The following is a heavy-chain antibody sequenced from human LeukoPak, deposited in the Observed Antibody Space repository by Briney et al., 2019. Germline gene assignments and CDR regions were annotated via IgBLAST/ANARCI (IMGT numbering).Heavy chain of an antibody. D-gene: IGHD1-26*01. CDR2: IYTSGST. J-gene: IGHJ5*02. CDR1: GGSISSGSYY. V-gene: IGHV4-61*02. CDR3: ARDRVGASWFDP. Sequence: SQTLSLTCTVSGGSISSGSYYWSWIRQPAGKGLEWIGRIYTSGSTNYNPSLKSRVTISVDTSKNQFSLKLSSVTAADTAVYYCARDRVGASWFDPWGQGTLVTVPS.